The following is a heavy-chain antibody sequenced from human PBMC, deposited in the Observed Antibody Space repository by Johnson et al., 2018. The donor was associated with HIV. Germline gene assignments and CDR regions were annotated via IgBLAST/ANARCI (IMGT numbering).Heavy chain of an antibody. CDR1: GFNFSSYG. CDR2: IKQDGSEK. CDR3: YAFDI. V-gene: IGHV3-7*01. Sequence: VQLVESGGGLVQPGGSLRLSCAASGFNFSSYGMHWVRQAPGKGLEWVANIKQDGSEKYYVDSVKGRFTISRDNAKNSLYLQMNSLRAEDTAVYYCYAFDIWGQGTVVTVSS. J-gene: IGHJ3*02.